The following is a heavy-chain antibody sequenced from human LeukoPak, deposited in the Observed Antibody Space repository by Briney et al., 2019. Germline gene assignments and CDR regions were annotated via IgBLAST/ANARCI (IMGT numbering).Heavy chain of an antibody. Sequence: PGGSLRLSCAASGFTFSNSWMSWVRQAPGKGLEWVAKIKQDGSEKYYVDSVKGRFTISRDNAKNSLYLQMSSLRAEDTAVYYCARSIAADNYYYYYYYMDVWGKGTTVTVSS. V-gene: IGHV3-7*01. CDR1: GFTFSNSW. D-gene: IGHD6-13*01. CDR2: IKQDGSEK. J-gene: IGHJ6*03. CDR3: ARSIAADNYYYYYYYMDV.